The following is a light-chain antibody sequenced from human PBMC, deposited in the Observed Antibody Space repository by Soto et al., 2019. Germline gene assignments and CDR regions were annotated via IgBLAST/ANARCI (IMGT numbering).Light chain of an antibody. J-gene: IGKJ1*01. CDR1: QSVSSN. V-gene: IGKV3-15*01. CDR2: GAS. CDR3: QQYNNWGT. Sequence: EIVMTQSPATLSVSPGERATLSCRASQSVSSNLAWYQQKPGQAPRLLIYGASTMDTGIPARFSGSGSGTEFTLTISSLQSEDFAVYYCQQYNNWGTFGQGTKVEIK.